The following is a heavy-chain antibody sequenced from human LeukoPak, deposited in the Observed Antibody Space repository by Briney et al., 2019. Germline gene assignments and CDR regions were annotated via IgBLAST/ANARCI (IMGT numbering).Heavy chain of an antibody. Sequence: GGSLRLSCAASGFTFSSYGMHWVRQAPGKGLEWVAFIRYDGSNKYYADSVKGRFTISRDNSKNTLYLQMNSLRAEDTAVYYCANFLLWFGDSSTPGYDYFDYWGQGTLVTVSS. CDR1: GFTFSSYG. J-gene: IGHJ4*02. CDR2: IRYDGSNK. CDR3: ANFLLWFGDSSTPGYDYFDY. V-gene: IGHV3-30*02. D-gene: IGHD3-10*01.